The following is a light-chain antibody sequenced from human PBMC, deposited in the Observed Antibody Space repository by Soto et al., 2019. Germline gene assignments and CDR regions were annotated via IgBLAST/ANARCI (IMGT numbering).Light chain of an antibody. J-gene: IGLJ1*01. CDR3: SSYTSSTTIV. Sequence: QSALTQPASVSGSPGQSITISCTGTSSDVGAYNYVSWYQQRPGKAPKVMIYEVSNRPSGVSNRFSGSKSGNTASLTISGLLAEDGADYYCSSYTSSTTIVFGTGTKVTVL. CDR2: EVS. V-gene: IGLV2-14*01. CDR1: SSDVGAYNY.